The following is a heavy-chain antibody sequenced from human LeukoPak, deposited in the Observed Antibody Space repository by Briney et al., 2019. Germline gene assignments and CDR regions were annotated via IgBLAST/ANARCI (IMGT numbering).Heavy chain of an antibody. CDR1: GFTFSGYA. D-gene: IGHD3-10*01. Sequence: GGSLRLSCAASGFTFSGYAMHWVRQAPGKGLEWVAVISYDGSNKYYADSVKGRFTISRDNSKNTVYLQMNSLRGEDTAVYYCAREGRWFGEGVTCWGRGTLVTVSS. J-gene: IGHJ1*01. CDR2: ISYDGSNK. V-gene: IGHV3-30*14. CDR3: AREGRWFGEGVTC.